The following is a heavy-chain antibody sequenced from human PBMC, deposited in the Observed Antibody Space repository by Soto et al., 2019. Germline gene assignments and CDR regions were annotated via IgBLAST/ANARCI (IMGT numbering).Heavy chain of an antibody. CDR3: ATWHEREHAYDV. CDR2: LYDVDGS. CDR1: GLTVSGKKY. Sequence: EVQLLESGGGLIQPGESLRLSCAAFGLTVSGKKYVAWVRQAPGKGLEWVSALYDVDGSFYADSVKGRFTTSSDSSKTTVYLQMNGLRPDDTAVYYCATWHEREHAYDVWGQGTTVTVSS. V-gene: IGHV3-53*01. D-gene: IGHD1-26*01. J-gene: IGHJ3*01.